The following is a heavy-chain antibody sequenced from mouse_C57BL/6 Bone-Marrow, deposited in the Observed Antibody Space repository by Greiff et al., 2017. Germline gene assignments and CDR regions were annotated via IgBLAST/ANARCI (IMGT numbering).Heavy chain of an antibody. J-gene: IGHJ2*01. V-gene: IGHV1-82*01. CDR3: ARVITPVVASFDY. CDR2: IYPGDGDT. Sequence: QVQLQQSGPELVKPGASVKISCKASGYAFSSSWMNWVKQRPGQGLEWIGRIYPGDGDTNYNGKFKGKATLTADKSSSTAYMQLSSLTSEDSAVYFCARVITPVVASFDYWGQGTTLTVSS. D-gene: IGHD1-1*01. CDR1: GYAFSSSW.